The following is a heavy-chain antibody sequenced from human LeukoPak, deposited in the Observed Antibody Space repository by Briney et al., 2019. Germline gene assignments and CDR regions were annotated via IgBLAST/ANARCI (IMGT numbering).Heavy chain of an antibody. D-gene: IGHD6-13*01. Sequence: GESLKISCKGSGYSFTSYWIGWVRQMPGKGLKWMGIIYPGDSDTRYSPSFQGQVTMSVDKSISTAYQQWSSLKASDTAMYYCARRGSSSFSFDYWGQGTLVTVSS. CDR1: GYSFTSYW. V-gene: IGHV5-51*01. CDR2: IYPGDSDT. J-gene: IGHJ4*02. CDR3: ARRGSSSFSFDY.